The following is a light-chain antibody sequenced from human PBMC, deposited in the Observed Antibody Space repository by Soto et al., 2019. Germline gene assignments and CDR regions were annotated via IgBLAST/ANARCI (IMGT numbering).Light chain of an antibody. CDR3: QQNHNLPPWT. CDR1: QSISTY. J-gene: IGKJ1*01. CDR2: AAS. Sequence: DIQMTQSPPSLSASVGDTITITCRASQSISTYLDWYQVTPGKAPKVLIYAASTLQDGVPSRFSGSGSGTDFTLTIKSLQPEDFATYYCQQNHNLPPWTFGQGTKVEIK. V-gene: IGKV1-39*01.